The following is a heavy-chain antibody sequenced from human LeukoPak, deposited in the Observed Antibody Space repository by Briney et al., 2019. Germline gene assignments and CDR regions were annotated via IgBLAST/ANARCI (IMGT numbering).Heavy chain of an antibody. Sequence: GGSLRLSCAASEFTFSSYSMNWVRQAPGKGLEWVSSISSSSSYIYYADSVKGRFTISRDNAKNSLYLQMNSLRAEDTAVYYCAREGYEKTGAFDTWGQGTMVTVSS. CDR2: ISSSSSYI. CDR1: EFTFSSYS. CDR3: AREGYEKTGAFDT. V-gene: IGHV3-21*01. J-gene: IGHJ3*02. D-gene: IGHD5-12*01.